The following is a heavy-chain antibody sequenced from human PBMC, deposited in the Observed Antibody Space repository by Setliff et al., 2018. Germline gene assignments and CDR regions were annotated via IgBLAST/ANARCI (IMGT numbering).Heavy chain of an antibody. D-gene: IGHD3-10*01. V-gene: IGHV4-34*01. Sequence: SETLSLTCAVYGGSFSGQFWNWVRQAPGKGLEWIGEVNHRGRTNYNPSLKSRLTISVDTSKNQFSLKVSSVTAADTAVYYCVRGHRYSDSVQLYFYSYGMDVWGPGTTVTVSS. CDR2: VNHRGRT. CDR1: GGSFSGQF. J-gene: IGHJ6*02. CDR3: VRGHRYSDSVQLYFYSYGMDV.